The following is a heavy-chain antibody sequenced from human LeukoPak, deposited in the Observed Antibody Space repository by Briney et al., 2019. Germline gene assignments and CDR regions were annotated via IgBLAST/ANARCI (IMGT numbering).Heavy chain of an antibody. CDR1: GGTFISYA. D-gene: IGHD3-16*02. J-gene: IGHJ4*02. V-gene: IGHV1-69*13. CDR3: ARDRGYYDYVWGSYRFDY. Sequence: SVKVPCKASGGTFISYAISWVRQAPGQGLEWMGGIIPIFGTANYAQKFQGRVTITADESTSTAYMELSSLRSEDTAVYYCARDRGYYDYVWGSYRFDYWGQGTLVTVSS. CDR2: IIPIFGTA.